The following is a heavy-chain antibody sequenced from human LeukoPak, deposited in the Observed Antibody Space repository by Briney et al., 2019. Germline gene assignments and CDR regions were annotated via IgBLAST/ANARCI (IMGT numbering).Heavy chain of an antibody. CDR2: ISYSGST. V-gene: IGHV4-39*01. J-gene: IGHJ5*02. CDR3: ARPSRSGWSVDT. Sequence: SETLSLTCTASGGSISGSFYHWGWIRQPPGKGLEWIGSISYSGSTYYNPSLKSRVTISFDTSKNQFSLKLSSLTAADTAVYYCARPSRSGWSVDTWGQRTLVTVSS. CDR1: GGSISGSFYH. D-gene: IGHD6-13*01.